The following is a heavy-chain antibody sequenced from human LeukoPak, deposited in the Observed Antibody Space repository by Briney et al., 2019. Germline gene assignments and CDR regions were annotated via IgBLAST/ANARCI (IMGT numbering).Heavy chain of an antibody. CDR3: AAWIFDRNMDV. Sequence: ASVKVSCKASGYTFTSYYMHWVRQAPGQGLEWMGIIDPSGGSTSYAQKFQERVTITRDMSTSTAYMELSSLRSEDTAVYYCAAWIFDRNMDVWGKGTTVTVSS. D-gene: IGHD3-3*01. J-gene: IGHJ6*03. V-gene: IGHV1-46*01. CDR2: IDPSGGST. CDR1: GYTFTSYY.